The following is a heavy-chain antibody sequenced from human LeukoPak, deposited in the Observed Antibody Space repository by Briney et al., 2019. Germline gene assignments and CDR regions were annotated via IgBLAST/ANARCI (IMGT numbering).Heavy chain of an antibody. J-gene: IGHJ3*02. CDR1: GYIFTSYW. V-gene: IGHV5-51*01. CDR3: ARGRSLGFGGLDAFDI. D-gene: IGHD2-15*01. Sequence: GASLQISCKGSGYIFTSYWIAWVRQLPGKGLEWMGLIFTGDSDTRYSPSFQGPVTISVDKSISTAYLEWSSLKASDTAMYYCARGRSLGFGGLDAFDIWGQGTVVTVSS. CDR2: IFTGDSDT.